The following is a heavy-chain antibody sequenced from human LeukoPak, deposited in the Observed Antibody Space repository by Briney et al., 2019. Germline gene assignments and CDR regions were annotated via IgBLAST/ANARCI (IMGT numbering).Heavy chain of an antibody. D-gene: IGHD1-26*01. CDR2: ISYDGSNK. Sequence: GGSLRLSCAASGFTFSSYGMHWLRQAPGKGLEWVAVISYDGSNKYYADSVKGRFTISRDNSKNTLYLQMNSLRAEDTAVYYCAKAEGWELPFDYWGQGTLVTVSS. CDR3: AKAEGWELPFDY. V-gene: IGHV3-30*18. CDR1: GFTFSSYG. J-gene: IGHJ4*02.